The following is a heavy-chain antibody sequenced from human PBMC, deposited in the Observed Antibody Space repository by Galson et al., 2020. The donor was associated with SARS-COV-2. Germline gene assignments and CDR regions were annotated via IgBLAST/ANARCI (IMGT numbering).Heavy chain of an antibody. V-gene: IGHV3-23*01. CDR2: ISGSGGST. J-gene: IGHJ6*02. CDR1: GFTFSYYA. Sequence: GSLRLSCADSGFTFSYYAMTWVRQAPGKGLEWVSSISGSGGSTFYADSVKGRFTISRDNSKNTVYLEMNSLRAEDAAVYYCAKERDFNHIVSSMDVWGQGTTVTVSS. CDR3: AKERDFNHIVSSMDV. D-gene: IGHD2-21*01.